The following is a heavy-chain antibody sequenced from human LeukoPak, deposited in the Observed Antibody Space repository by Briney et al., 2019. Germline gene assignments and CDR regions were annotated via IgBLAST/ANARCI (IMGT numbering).Heavy chain of an antibody. CDR3: ARVWSSRKALDI. J-gene: IGHJ3*02. CDR2: IYYSGST. D-gene: IGHD3-16*01. CDR1: GGSISYYY. Sequence: PSETLSLTCTVSGGSISYYYWSWIRQPPGKGLELIGYIYYSGSTNYNPSLKSRVTISVDTSKNQFSLKLTSVTAADTAVYYCARVWSSRKALDIWGQGTMVTVSS. V-gene: IGHV4-59*01.